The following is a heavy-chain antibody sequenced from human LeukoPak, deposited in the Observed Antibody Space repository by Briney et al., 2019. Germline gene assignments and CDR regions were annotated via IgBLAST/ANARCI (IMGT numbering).Heavy chain of an antibody. D-gene: IGHD6-19*01. CDR3: ARGRAVTGSTVIDY. Sequence: GGSLRLSCAASGFTFSSYGMHWVRQAPGKGLEWVAVIWYDGSNKYYADSVKGRFTISRDNSKNTLYLQMNSLRPEDTAVFHCARGRAVTGSTVIDYWGQGTLVTVSS. J-gene: IGHJ4*02. CDR2: IWYDGSNK. CDR1: GFTFSSYG. V-gene: IGHV3-33*01.